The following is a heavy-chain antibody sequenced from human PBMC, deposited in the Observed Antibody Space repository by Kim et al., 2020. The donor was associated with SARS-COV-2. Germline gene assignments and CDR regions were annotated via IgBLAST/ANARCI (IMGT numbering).Heavy chain of an antibody. CDR2: ISYDGSNK. V-gene: IGHV3-30*18. CDR3: AKGSGSGIVVVVARHLDY. CDR1: GFTFSSYG. J-gene: IGHJ4*02. Sequence: GGSLRLSCAASGFTFSSYGMHWVRQAPGKGLEWVAVISYDGSNKYYADSVKGRFTISRDNSKNTLYLQMNSLRAEDTAVYYCAKGSGSGIVVVVARHLDYWGQGTLVTVSS. D-gene: IGHD2-15*01.